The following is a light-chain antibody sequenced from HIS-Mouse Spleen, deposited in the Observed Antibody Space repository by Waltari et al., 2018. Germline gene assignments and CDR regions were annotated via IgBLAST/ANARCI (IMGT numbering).Light chain of an antibody. CDR1: ALPKKY. V-gene: IGLV3-10*01. Sequence: SYELTQPPSVSVSPGQTARITCSGDALPKKYAYWYQQKSGQAPVLVIYEDSKRPSGIPEGFSGCSSGTRATLTISGAQVEDEADYYCYSTDSSGNHRVFGGGTKLTVL. J-gene: IGLJ2*01. CDR3: YSTDSSGNHRV. CDR2: EDS.